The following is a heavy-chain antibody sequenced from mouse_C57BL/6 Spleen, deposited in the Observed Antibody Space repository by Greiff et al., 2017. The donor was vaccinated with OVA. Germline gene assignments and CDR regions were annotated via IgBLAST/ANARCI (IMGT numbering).Heavy chain of an antibody. CDR1: GYTFTSYW. V-gene: IGHV1-69*01. CDR3: ARRGLPGDAMDY. D-gene: IGHD3-1*01. J-gene: IGHJ4*01. Sequence: QVQLQQPGAELVMPGASVKLSCKASGYTFTSYWMHWVKQRPGQGLEWIGEIDPSDSYTNYNQKFKGKSTLPVDKSSSTAYMQLSSLTSEDSAVYYCARRGLPGDAMDYWGQGTSVTVSS. CDR2: IDPSDSYT.